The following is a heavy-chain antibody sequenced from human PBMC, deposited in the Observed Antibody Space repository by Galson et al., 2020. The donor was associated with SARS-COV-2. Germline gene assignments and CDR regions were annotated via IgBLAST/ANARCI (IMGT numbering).Heavy chain of an antibody. CDR1: SGSVTGYF. CDR3: ARHAQVELIKKGFDP. V-gene: IGHV4-59*08. J-gene: IGHJ5*02. CDR2: IHYTGTT. D-gene: IGHD3-22*01. Sequence: SETLSLTCTVSSGSVTGYFWSWIRQPPGKGLEWIGYIHYTGTTTYNPSLRSRVTISVDTSNNQFSLKMVAMTAADTAVYFCARHAQVELIKKGFDPWGQGALVTVSS.